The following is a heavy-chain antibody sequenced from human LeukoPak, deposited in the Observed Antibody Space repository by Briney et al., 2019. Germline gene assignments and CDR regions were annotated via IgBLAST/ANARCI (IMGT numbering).Heavy chain of an antibody. CDR2: ISSSSSYI. CDR3: ARDRGSYSAAIDY. J-gene: IGHJ4*02. V-gene: IGHV3-21*01. D-gene: IGHD1-26*01. CDR1: GFTFSSYS. Sequence: GGSLRLSCAASGFTFSSYSMNWVRQAPGKGLEWVSSISSSSSYIYYADSVEGRFTISRDNAKNSLYLQMNSLRAEDTAVYYCARDRGSYSAAIDYWGQGTLVTVSS.